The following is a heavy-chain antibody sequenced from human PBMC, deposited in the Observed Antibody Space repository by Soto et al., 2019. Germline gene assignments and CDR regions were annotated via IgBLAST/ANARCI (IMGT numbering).Heavy chain of an antibody. V-gene: IGHV2-5*02. Sequence: QITLKESGPTLVKPTQTLTLTCTFSGFSLSTSGVGVGWIRQPPGKALEWLALIFWDDDKRYSPTLKNRLTNTKDTSKNRVVLTRPHMDPVDTATYYCTHRRTVVNSFDYWGQGTLVTVSS. CDR1: GFSLSTSGVG. CDR2: IFWDDDK. J-gene: IGHJ4*02. D-gene: IGHD2-15*01. CDR3: THRRTVVNSFDY.